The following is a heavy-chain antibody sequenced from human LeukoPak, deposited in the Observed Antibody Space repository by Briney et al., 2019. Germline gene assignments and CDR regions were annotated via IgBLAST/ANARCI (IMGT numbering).Heavy chain of an antibody. D-gene: IGHD6-6*01. J-gene: IGHJ4*02. CDR1: GYTFIGYY. V-gene: IGHV1-2*02. CDR2: MNPKSGGT. Sequence: ASVKVSCKASGYTFIGYYLRWVRQAPGQGLEWMGWMNPKSGGTNYLQKFQGRVTMTRDTSISTAYMELIRVKSDDTAVYYCARLRDSSSPGDFDFWGQGTLVTVSS. CDR3: ARLRDSSSPGDFDF.